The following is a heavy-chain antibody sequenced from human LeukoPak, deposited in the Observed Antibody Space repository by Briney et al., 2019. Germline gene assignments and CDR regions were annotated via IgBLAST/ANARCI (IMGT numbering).Heavy chain of an antibody. Sequence: SETLSLTCAVYGGSFSGYYWSWIRQPPGKGLEWIGEINHSGSTYYNPSLKSRVTISVDTSKNQFSLKLSSVTAADTAVYYCARDRIGSSWFPFDYWGQGTLVTVSS. CDR3: ARDRIGSSWFPFDY. V-gene: IGHV4-34*09. D-gene: IGHD6-13*01. CDR2: INHSGST. J-gene: IGHJ4*02. CDR1: GGSFSGYY.